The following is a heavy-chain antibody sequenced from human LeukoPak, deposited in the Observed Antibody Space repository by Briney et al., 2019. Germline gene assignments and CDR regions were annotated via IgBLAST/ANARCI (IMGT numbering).Heavy chain of an antibody. D-gene: IGHD2/OR15-2a*01. Sequence: GGSLRLSCAASGFTFSRYWMHWVRQAPGKGLVWVSCIKSDGSSTSTADSAKGRFTISRDNAKNTVYLQMNSLRAEDTAVYYCVRDNRRYNFYYWGQGTLVTVSS. CDR3: VRDNRRYNFYY. CDR2: IKSDGSST. V-gene: IGHV3-74*01. J-gene: IGHJ4*02. CDR1: GFTFSRYW.